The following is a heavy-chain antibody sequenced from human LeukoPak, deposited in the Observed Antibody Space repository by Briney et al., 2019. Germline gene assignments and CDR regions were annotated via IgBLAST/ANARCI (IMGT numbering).Heavy chain of an antibody. Sequence: GGSLRLSCAASGFTFTNYNMNWVRQAPGKGLEWISYISGGSGTIYYADSVRGRFTVSRDNAKDSLRLQMDSLRVEDTAVYFCARLYGDWFDPWGPGTLVTVSS. V-gene: IGHV3-48*01. CDR1: GFTFTNYN. CDR3: ARLYGDWFDP. J-gene: IGHJ5*02. CDR2: ISGGSGTI. D-gene: IGHD4-17*01.